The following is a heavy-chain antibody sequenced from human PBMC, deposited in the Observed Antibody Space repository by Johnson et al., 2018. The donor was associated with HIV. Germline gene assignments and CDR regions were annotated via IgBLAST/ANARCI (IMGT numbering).Heavy chain of an antibody. CDR1: GFTVSSNY. CDR2: IYSGGST. V-gene: IGHV3-53*01. J-gene: IGHJ3*02. Sequence: VQLMESGGGLIQPGGSLRLSCAASGFTVSSNYMSWVRQAPGKGLEWVSVIYSGGSTYYADSVKGRFTISRDNSKNTLYLQMNSLRVEDTAVYYCARLSLRGSYGYKFGVGHDGSDIWGQGTLVTVSS. D-gene: IGHD3-16*01. CDR3: ARLSLRGSYGYKFGVGHDGSDI.